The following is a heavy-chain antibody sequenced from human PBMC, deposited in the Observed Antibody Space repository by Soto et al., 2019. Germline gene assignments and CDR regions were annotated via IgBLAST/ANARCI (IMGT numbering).Heavy chain of an antibody. Sequence: GSLRLSCAASGFTFSSYEMNWVRQAPGKGLEWVSYISSSGSTIYYADSVKGRFTISRDNAKNSLYLQMNSLRAEDTAVYYCARDLAAAGPVGDYYGMDVWGQGTTVTVSS. CDR2: ISSSGSTI. CDR1: GFTFSSYE. CDR3: ARDLAAAGPVGDYYGMDV. V-gene: IGHV3-48*03. J-gene: IGHJ6*02. D-gene: IGHD6-13*01.